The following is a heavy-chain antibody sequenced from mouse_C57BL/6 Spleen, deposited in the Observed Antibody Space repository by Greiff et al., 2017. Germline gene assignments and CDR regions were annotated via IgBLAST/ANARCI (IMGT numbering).Heavy chain of an antibody. J-gene: IGHJ1*03. Sequence: VQLQQSGPELVKPGASVTIPCKASGYTFTDYNMDWVKQSHGKSLEWIGDINPNNGGTIYNQKFKGKATLTVDKSSSTAYMELRSLTSEDTAVYYCARSYYGSSHWYFDVWGTGTTVTVSS. CDR2: INPNNGGT. V-gene: IGHV1-18*01. CDR3: ARSYYGSSHWYFDV. D-gene: IGHD1-1*01. CDR1: GYTFTDYN.